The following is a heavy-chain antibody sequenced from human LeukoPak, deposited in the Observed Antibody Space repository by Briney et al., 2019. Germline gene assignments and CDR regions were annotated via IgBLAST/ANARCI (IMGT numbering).Heavy chain of an antibody. Sequence: GGSLRLSCAASGFTFSSYAMSWVRQAPGKGLEWVSAISGSGGSTYYADSVKGRFTISRDNAKNSLYLQMNSLRAEDTAVYYCARIPRAEQWLVLRDYWGQGTLVTVSS. J-gene: IGHJ4*02. D-gene: IGHD6-19*01. CDR2: ISGSGGST. V-gene: IGHV3-23*01. CDR3: ARIPRAEQWLVLRDY. CDR1: GFTFSSYA.